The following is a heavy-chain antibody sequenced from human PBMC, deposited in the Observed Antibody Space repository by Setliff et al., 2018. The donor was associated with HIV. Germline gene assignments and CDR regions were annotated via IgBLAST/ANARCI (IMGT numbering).Heavy chain of an antibody. Sequence: SETLSLTCTVSGGSISSSSYYWGWIRQPPGKGLEWIGSIYYSGSTYCNPSLKSRVTISVDTSKNQFSLKLSSVTAADAAVYYCASRVYYYDSSGYLREEGFDPWGQGTLVTVSS. CDR2: IYYSGST. CDR3: ASRVYYYDSSGYLREEGFDP. V-gene: IGHV4-39*01. D-gene: IGHD3-22*01. CDR1: GGSISSSSYY. J-gene: IGHJ5*02.